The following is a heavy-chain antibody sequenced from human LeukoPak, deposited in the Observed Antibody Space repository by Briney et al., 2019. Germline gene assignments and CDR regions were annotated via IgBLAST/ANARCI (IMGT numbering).Heavy chain of an antibody. D-gene: IGHD1-7*01. CDR2: IKVDGSER. Sequence: GGSLRLSCAASGFTLSKTWMSWVRQAPGKGLEWVANIKVDGSERYYVDSVKGRFTISRDNAKNSLYLQMNSLRAEDTAIYYCARDWNYGFDYWGQGTLVTVSS. CDR3: ARDWNYGFDY. CDR1: GFTLSKTW. V-gene: IGHV3-7*01. J-gene: IGHJ4*02.